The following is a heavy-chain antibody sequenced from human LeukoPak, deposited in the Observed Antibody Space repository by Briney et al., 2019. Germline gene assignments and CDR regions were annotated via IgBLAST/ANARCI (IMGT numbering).Heavy chain of an antibody. CDR2: IYYSGST. J-gene: IGHJ4*02. D-gene: IGHD2-2*01. CDR1: GGSISSSSYY. Sequence: PSETLSLTCTVSGGSISSSSYYWGWIRQPPGKGLEWIGSIYYSGSTYYNPSLKSRVTISVDRSKNQFSLKLSSVTAADTAVYYCARAARNPDIVVVPAALNFDYWGQGTLVTVSS. V-gene: IGHV4-39*07. CDR3: ARAARNPDIVVVPAALNFDY.